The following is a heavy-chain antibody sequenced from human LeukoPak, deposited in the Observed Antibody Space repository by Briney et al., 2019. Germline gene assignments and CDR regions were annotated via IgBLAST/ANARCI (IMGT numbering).Heavy chain of an antibody. D-gene: IGHD3-22*01. CDR1: GGSISTYY. J-gene: IGHJ2*01. CDR2: IYTSGST. CDR3: ARVWLSSGSYWYFDF. Sequence: PSETLSLTCTISGGSISTYYWSWIRQPAGKGLEWIGRIYTSGSTNYNPSLKSRVTMSVDTSKNQFSLLLHSVTAADTAVYYCARVWLSSGSYWYFDFWGRGTLVIVSS. V-gene: IGHV4-4*07.